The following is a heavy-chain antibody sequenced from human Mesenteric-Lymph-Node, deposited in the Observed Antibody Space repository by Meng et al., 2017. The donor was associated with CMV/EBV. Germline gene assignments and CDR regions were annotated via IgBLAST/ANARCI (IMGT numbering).Heavy chain of an antibody. D-gene: IGHD2-2*02. CDR1: GYTFTGYY. CDR2: INPNSGGT. J-gene: IGHJ6*02. V-gene: IGHV1-2*02. CDR3: ARGPRLYCSSTSCYRAGIYGMDV. Sequence: ASVKVSCKASGYTFTGYYMHWVRQAPGQGLEWMGWINPNSGGTNYAQKFQGGVTMTRDTSISTAYMELSRLRSDDTAVYYCARGPRLYCSSTSCYRAGIYGMDVWGQGTTVTVSS.